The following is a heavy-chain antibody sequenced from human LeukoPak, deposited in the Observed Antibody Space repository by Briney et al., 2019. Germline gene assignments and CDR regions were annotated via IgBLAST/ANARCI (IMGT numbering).Heavy chain of an antibody. CDR3: AKDPFPPRPQWLSVSYFDY. V-gene: IGHV3-23*01. Sequence: GGSLRLSCAASGFTFSSYAMSWVRQAPGKGLEGVSAISGSGGSTYYADSVKGRFTISRDNSKHTLYPQMNSLRAEDTAVYYCAKDPFPPRPQWLSVSYFDYWGQGTLVTVSS. D-gene: IGHD6-19*01. CDR1: GFTFSSYA. J-gene: IGHJ4*02. CDR2: ISGSGGST.